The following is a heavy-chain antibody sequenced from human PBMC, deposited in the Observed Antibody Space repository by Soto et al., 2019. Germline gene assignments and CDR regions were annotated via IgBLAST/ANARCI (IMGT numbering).Heavy chain of an antibody. CDR3: AREDDRGYMTFDY. CDR1: GFTFSSYG. V-gene: IGHV3-33*01. Sequence: GGSLRLSCAASGFTFSSYGMHWVRQAPGKGLEWVAVIWYDGSNKYYADSVKGRFTISRDNSKNTLYLQMNSLRAEDTAVYYCAREDDRGYMTFDYWGQGTLVTVSS. CDR2: IWYDGSNK. J-gene: IGHJ4*02. D-gene: IGHD3-22*01.